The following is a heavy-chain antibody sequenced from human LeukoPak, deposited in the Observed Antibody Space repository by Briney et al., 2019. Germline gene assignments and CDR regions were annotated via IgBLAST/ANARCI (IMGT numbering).Heavy chain of an antibody. V-gene: IGHV4-30-2*01. J-gene: IGHJ3*02. D-gene: IGHD2-21*02. CDR1: GGSISSGGYS. CDR2: IYHSGST. CDR3: ARVNPPFAYCGGDCYSGVAFDI. Sequence: PSETLSLTCAVSGGSISSGGYSWSWIRQPSGKGLEWIGYIYHSGSTYYNPSLKSRVTISVDRSKNQFSLKLSSVTAADTAVYYCARVNPPFAYCGGDCYSGVAFDIWGQGTMVTVSS.